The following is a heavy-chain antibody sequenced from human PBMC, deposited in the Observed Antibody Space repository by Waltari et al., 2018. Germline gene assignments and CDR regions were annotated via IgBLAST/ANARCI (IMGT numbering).Heavy chain of an antibody. CDR2: IYYSGST. CDR1: GGSISSSSYY. D-gene: IGHD6-19*01. CDR3: ARHAYSSGWFFLKEEYAAFDI. Sequence: QLQLQESGPGLVKPSETLSLTCTVSGGSISSSSYYWCWIRQPPGKGLEWIGSIYYSGSTYYNPSLKSRVTISVDTSKNQFSLKLSSVTAADTAVYYCARHAYSSGWFFLKEEYAAFDIWGQGTMVTVSS. V-gene: IGHV4-39*01. J-gene: IGHJ3*02.